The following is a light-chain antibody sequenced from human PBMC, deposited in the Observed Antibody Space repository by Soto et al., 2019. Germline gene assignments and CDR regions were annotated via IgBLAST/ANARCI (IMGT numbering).Light chain of an antibody. CDR2: GAS. Sequence: ETVMTQSPATLSVSPGERATLSCRASQTIAKNVAGYQQRPGQAPRLLIYGASTRATGIPARFSGSGSGTEFTLTISSLQSEDFAIYYCQQYNNWPLYTFGQGTKLEIK. J-gene: IGKJ2*01. CDR3: QQYNNWPLYT. CDR1: QTIAKN. V-gene: IGKV3-15*01.